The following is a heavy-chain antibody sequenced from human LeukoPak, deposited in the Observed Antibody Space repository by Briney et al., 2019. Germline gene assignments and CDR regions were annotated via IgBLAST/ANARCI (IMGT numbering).Heavy chain of an antibody. CDR2: IYRGGST. J-gene: IGHJ4*02. D-gene: IGHD5-18*01. CDR1: GFTVSSNY. V-gene: IGHV3-66*01. CDR3: ARDRTSGYSYGPNYYFDY. Sequence: GGSLRFSCAASGFTVSSNYMSWVRQAPGKGLEWVSVIYRGGSTYYADSVKGRFTISRDNSKNTLYLQMNSLRAEDTAVYYCARDRTSGYSYGPNYYFDYWGQGTLVTVSS.